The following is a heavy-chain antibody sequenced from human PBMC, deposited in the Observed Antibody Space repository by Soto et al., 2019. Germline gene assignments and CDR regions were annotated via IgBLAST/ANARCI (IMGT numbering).Heavy chain of an antibody. D-gene: IGHD4-17*01. CDR2: IYYSGST. J-gene: IGHJ4*02. V-gene: IGHV4-39*01. CDR3: ARRYGPGFDY. CDR1: GGSISSSSYY. Sequence: KPSETLSLTCTVSGGSISSSSYYWGWIRQPPGKGLEWIGSIYYSGSTYYNPSLKSRVTISVDTSKNQFSLKLSSVTAADTAVYYCARRYGPGFDYWGQGTLVTVSS.